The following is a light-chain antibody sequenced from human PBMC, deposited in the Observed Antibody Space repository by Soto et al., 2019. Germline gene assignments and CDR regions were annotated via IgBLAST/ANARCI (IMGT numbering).Light chain of an antibody. J-gene: IGKJ5*01. Sequence: IVMTQSPATLSVSPGERATLSCRASQSVSSNLAWYQQKPGQAPRLLIYGASTRATGIPARFSGSGSGTHFTLTISSLEPEDFAVYFCQHYGTSPFTFGQGTRLEIK. CDR2: GAS. CDR3: QHYGTSPFT. V-gene: IGKV3-15*01. CDR1: QSVSSN.